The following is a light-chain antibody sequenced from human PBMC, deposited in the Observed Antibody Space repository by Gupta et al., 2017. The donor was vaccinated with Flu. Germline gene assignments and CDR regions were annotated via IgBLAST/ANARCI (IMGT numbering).Light chain of an antibody. V-gene: IGKV1-39*01. CDR3: QQTDSTPLT. Sequence: DVQMTQSPISLSASVGDRVTITCRASHTISIYLNWYQQRPGKAPSLLIYAASSLHSGVPSRFSGSGSDTDFTLTISTLQPEESATYYCQQTDSTPLTFGGGTKVEI. J-gene: IGKJ4*01. CDR2: AAS. CDR1: HTISIY.